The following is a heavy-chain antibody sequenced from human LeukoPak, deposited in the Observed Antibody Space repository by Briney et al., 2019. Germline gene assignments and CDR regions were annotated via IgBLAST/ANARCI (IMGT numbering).Heavy chain of an antibody. J-gene: IGHJ4*02. CDR3: ARDVTPGGY. CDR1: GGTFSSYA. CDR2: IIPILGIA. D-gene: IGHD1-14*01. V-gene: IGHV1-69*04. Sequence: SVKVSCKASGGTFSSYAISWVRQSPGQGLEWMGRIIPILGIANYAQKFQGRVTITADKSTSTAYMELSSLRSEDTAVYYCARDVTPGGYWGQGTLVTVSS.